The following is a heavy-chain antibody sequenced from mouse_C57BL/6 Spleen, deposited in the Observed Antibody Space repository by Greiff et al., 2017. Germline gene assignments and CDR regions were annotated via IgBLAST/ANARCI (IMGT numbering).Heavy chain of an antibody. Sequence: DVQLQESGPGLVKPSQSLSLTCSVTGYSITSGYYWNWIRQFPGNKLEWMGYISYDGSNNYNPSLKNRISITRDTSKNQFFLKLNSVTTEDTATYYCAEGIYDYDYDYAMDYGGQGTSVTVSS. CDR1: GYSITSGYY. CDR3: AEGIYDYDYDYAMDY. CDR2: ISYDGSN. D-gene: IGHD2-4*01. V-gene: IGHV3-6*01. J-gene: IGHJ4*01.